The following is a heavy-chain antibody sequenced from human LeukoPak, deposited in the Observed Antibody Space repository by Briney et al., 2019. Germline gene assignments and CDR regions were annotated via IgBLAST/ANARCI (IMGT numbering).Heavy chain of an antibody. V-gene: IGHV3-23*01. J-gene: IGHJ4*02. CDR3: AKPGYVTSGWFDF. Sequence: QAGGSLRLSCAASGFTFSSYGMSWVRQAPGKGLEWVSTITGSGSHTYYADPVKGRFTISRDNSKNTLYLQMNSLRAEDTAIYYCAKPGYVTSGWFDFWGQGTLVTVSS. D-gene: IGHD6-19*01. CDR1: GFTFSSYG. CDR2: ITGSGSHT.